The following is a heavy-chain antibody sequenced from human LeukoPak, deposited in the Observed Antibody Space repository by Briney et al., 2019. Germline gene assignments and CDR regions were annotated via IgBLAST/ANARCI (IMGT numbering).Heavy chain of an antibody. Sequence: ASVKVSCKASGYTFTGYYMHWVRQAPGQGLEWMGWINPNSGGTNYAQKFQGRVTMTRDTSISTAYMELSRLRSDDTAVYYCARVNHDFWSGYGQDWFDLWGQGTLVTVSS. V-gene: IGHV1-2*02. CDR1: GYTFTGYY. D-gene: IGHD3-3*01. CDR2: INPNSGGT. CDR3: ARVNHDFWSGYGQDWFDL. J-gene: IGHJ5*02.